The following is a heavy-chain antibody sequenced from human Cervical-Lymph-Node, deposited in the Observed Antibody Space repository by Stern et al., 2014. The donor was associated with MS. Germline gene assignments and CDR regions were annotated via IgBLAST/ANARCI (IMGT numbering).Heavy chain of an antibody. CDR1: GGTFSTYV. J-gene: IGHJ6*02. Sequence: VQLVQSGAEVKKPGSSGKVSCKASGGTFSTYVINWVRQAPGQGLEWMGGIALIFETTNYAQKFQGRVTITADESTSTVYMELSSLRSEDTAVYYCARLDTSGYFYYDMDVWGQGTTVTVSS. CDR3: ARLDTSGYFYYDMDV. V-gene: IGHV1-69*01. CDR2: IALIFETT. D-gene: IGHD3-22*01.